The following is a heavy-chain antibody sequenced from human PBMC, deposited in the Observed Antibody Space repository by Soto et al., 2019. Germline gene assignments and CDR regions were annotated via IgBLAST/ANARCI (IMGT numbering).Heavy chain of an antibody. CDR2: IWYDGPNK. CDR1: GCTFISYV. V-gene: IGHV3-33*01. D-gene: IGHD3-3*01. J-gene: IGHJ3*02. Sequence: GGPMRRSCATAGCTFISYVMHLVRQAPVKGREWVAVIWYDGPNKPYADSVTGRFTIYRDNSQNTLSLHLNSLRAEDTAVYYCARIRSGYVTKDAFDIWGQGTLVTV. CDR3: ARIRSGYVTKDAFDI.